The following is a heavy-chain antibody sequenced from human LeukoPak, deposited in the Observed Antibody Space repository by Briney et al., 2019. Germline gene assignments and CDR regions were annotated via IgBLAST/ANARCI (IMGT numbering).Heavy chain of an antibody. J-gene: IGHJ4*02. CDR1: GGSISSGGYY. V-gene: IGHV4-31*03. D-gene: IGHD3-10*01. CDR3: ARTYYGSGSYYAGGDY. Sequence: PSQTLSLTCTVSGGSISSGGYYWSWIRQHPGKGLEWIGYIYYSGSTYYNPSLKSRVTISVDTSKNQFSLKLSSVTAADTAVYYCARTYYGSGSYYAGGDYWGQGTLVTVSS. CDR2: IYYSGST.